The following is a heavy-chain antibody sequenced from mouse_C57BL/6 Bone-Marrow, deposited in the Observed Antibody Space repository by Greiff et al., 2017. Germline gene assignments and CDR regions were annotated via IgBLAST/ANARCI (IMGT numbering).Heavy chain of an antibody. V-gene: IGHV1-55*01. CDR1: GYTFTSYW. Sequence: VQLQQPGAELVKPGASVTMSCKASGYTFTSYWITWVKQRPGQGLEWIGDIYPGSGSTNYNEKFKSKATLTVDTSSSTAYMQRSSLTSEDSAVYYCAREGFYYGSSYAMDYWGQGTSVTVSS. D-gene: IGHD1-1*01. CDR3: AREGFYYGSSYAMDY. CDR2: IYPGSGST. J-gene: IGHJ4*01.